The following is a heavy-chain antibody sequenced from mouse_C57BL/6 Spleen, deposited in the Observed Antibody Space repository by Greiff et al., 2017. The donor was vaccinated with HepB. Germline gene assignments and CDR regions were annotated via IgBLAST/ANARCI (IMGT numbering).Heavy chain of an antibody. J-gene: IGHJ2*01. D-gene: IGHD2-1*01. CDR1: GYAFSSSW. CDR2: IYPGDGDT. CDR3: ATIYYGNYVGY. Sequence: VQLQHSGPELVKPGASVKISCKASGYAFSSSWMNWVKQRPGKGLEWIGRIYPGDGDTNYNGKFKGKATLTADKSSSTAYMQLSSLTSEDSAVYFCATIYYGNYVGYWGQGTTLTVSS. V-gene: IGHV1-82*01.